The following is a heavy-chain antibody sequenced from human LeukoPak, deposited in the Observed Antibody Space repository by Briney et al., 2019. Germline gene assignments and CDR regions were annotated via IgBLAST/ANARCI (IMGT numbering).Heavy chain of an antibody. V-gene: IGHV5-51*01. CDR3: ARQELGSSWYAVDY. J-gene: IGHJ4*02. D-gene: IGHD6-13*01. CDR1: GYSFTSYC. Sequence: GESLKISCKVSGYSFTSYCIGWVRQMPGKGLEWMGIIYSPSFQGQVTISVDKSINTAYLQWSSLKASDTAMYYCARQELGSSWYAVDYWGQGTLVTVSS. CDR2: IY.